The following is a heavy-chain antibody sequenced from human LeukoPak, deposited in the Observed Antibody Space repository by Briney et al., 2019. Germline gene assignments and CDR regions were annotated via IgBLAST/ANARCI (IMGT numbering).Heavy chain of an antibody. V-gene: IGHV3-23*01. CDR3: AKDKNSGWSFPFDY. CDR1: GFTFSSYT. D-gene: IGHD6-13*01. Sequence: TGGSLRLSCAASGFTFSSYTLSWVRQAPGKGLEWVCGITGSGYLTYYADSVKGRFTVSRDNSKNTLYLQMNSLRAEDTGLYYCAKDKNSGWSFPFDYWGQGALVTVYS. J-gene: IGHJ4*02. CDR2: ITGSGYLT.